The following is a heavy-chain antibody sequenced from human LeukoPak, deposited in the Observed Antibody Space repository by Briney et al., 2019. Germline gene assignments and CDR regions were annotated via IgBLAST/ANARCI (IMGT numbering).Heavy chain of an antibody. CDR2: IYYSGST. J-gene: IGHJ6*03. V-gene: IGHV4-59*12. Sequence: SETLSLTCTVSGGSISSYYWSWIRQPPGKGLEWIGYIYYSGSTNYNPSLKSRVTISVDTSKNQFSLKLSSVTAADTAVYYCARGGVEMATIRNYYYMAVWGKGTTVIVSS. CDR3: ARGGVEMATIRNYYYMAV. D-gene: IGHD5-24*01. CDR1: GGSISSYY.